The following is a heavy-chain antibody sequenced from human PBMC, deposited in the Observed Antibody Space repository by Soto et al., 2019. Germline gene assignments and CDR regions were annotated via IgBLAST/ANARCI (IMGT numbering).Heavy chain of an antibody. V-gene: IGHV4-59*13. D-gene: IGHD1-1*01. Sequence: QVQLQESGPGLVKPSETLSLTCTVSGDSISGYYWSWIRQPPGKGLEWIGYIHYSGSTNYNPSLKSRVTTSVDTSKNQFSLRLNSVTAADTAVYYCARAVTTTGGHYYYGMDVWGQGTTVTVSS. CDR1: GDSISGYY. CDR3: ARAVTTTGGHYYYGMDV. J-gene: IGHJ6*02. CDR2: IHYSGST.